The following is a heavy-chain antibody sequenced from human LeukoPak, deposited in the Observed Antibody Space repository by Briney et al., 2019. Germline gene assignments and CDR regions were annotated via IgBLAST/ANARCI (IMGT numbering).Heavy chain of an antibody. CDR1: GFTFSSYS. CDR3: ARNYDSSGYFYYYGMDV. CDR2: ISSSSSYM. J-gene: IGHJ6*02. D-gene: IGHD3-22*01. V-gene: IGHV3-21*01. Sequence: PGGSLRLSCAASGFTFSSYSMNWVRQAPGKGLEWVSSISSSSSYMYYADSVKGRFTISRDNAKNSLYLQMNSLRAEDTAVYYCARNYDSSGYFYYYGMDVWGQGTTVTVSS.